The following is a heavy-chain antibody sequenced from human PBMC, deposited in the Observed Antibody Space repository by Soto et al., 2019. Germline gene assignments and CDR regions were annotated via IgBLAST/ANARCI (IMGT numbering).Heavy chain of an antibody. CDR2: IVVGSGNT. D-gene: IGHD6-19*01. J-gene: IGHJ4*02. CDR3: AAGGYSSGKKDY. V-gene: IGHV1-58*01. Sequence: VAPVKVSCKASGFTFTNSAVQWVRQARGQRPEWVGWIVVGSGNTNYAQKFQGRVTITRDTSTSTAYMELSSLRSEDTAVYYCAAGGYSSGKKDYWGQGTLVTVSS. CDR1: GFTFTNSA.